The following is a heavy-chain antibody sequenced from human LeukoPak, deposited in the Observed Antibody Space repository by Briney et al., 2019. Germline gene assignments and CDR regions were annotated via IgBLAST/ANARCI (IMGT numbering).Heavy chain of an antibody. CDR2: INHSGST. CDR3: ARRFGDSSGYYFRSYFYYYMDV. CDR1: SGSISGYY. V-gene: IGHV4-34*01. J-gene: IGHJ6*03. Sequence: SETLSLTCTVSSGSISGYYWSWIRQPPGKGLEWIGEINHSGSTNYNPSLKSRVTISVDTSKNQFSLKLSSVTAADTAVYYCARRFGDSSGYYFRSYFYYYMDVWGKGTTVTISS. D-gene: IGHD3-22*01.